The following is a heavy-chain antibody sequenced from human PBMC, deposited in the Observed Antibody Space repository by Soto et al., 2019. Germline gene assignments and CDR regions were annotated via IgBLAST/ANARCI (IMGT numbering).Heavy chain of an antibody. Sequence: QVQLQESGPGLVKPSETLSLTCTVSGGSISGGVHSWRWIRQPPGKGLEWIGHIFDSGSTYYNPSLKSRLTISVDTSKNQFSLRLSSVTAADTAVYYGAREIMPLTNDWYFDLWGRGTLVTVSS. D-gene: IGHD2-8*01. CDR1: GGSISGGVHS. V-gene: IGHV4-30-4*01. CDR3: AREIMPLTNDWYFDL. J-gene: IGHJ2*01. CDR2: IFDSGST.